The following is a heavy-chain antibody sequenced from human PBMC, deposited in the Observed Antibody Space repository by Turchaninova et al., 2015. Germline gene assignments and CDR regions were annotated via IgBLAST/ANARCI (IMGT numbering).Heavy chain of an antibody. CDR1: GFTFRSYA. V-gene: IGHV3-23*01. CDR2: ISARCDST. CDR3: AKPLSAYYYYMDV. D-gene: IGHD2-8*01. Sequence: EVQLFESGGGLVQPGGCLRLSCEAYGFTFRSYAIILVRQASWKGLGWFSTISARCDSTYYTDSVKGRFTISRDNSKNTLYLQMNSLRAEDMAVYYCAKPLSAYYYYMDVWGRGTTVTVSS. J-gene: IGHJ6*03.